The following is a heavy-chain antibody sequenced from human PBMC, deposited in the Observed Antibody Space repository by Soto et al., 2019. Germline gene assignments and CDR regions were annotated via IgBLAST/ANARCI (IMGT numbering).Heavy chain of an antibody. Sequence: ASVKVSCKASGGTFSSYAISWVRQAPGQGLEWMGGIIPIFGTANYAQKFQGRVTITADESTSTAYMELSSLRSEDTAVYYCAREGCSGGSCPNWFDLWGQGTLVTVSS. V-gene: IGHV1-69*13. J-gene: IGHJ5*02. CDR3: AREGCSGGSCPNWFDL. CDR1: GGTFSSYA. D-gene: IGHD2-15*01. CDR2: IIPIFGTA.